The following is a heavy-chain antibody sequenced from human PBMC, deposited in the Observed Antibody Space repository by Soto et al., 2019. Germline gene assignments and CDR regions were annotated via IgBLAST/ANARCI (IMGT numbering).Heavy chain of an antibody. CDR1: GGTLSSFINYP. J-gene: IGHJ4*02. D-gene: IGHD3-3*01. CDR2: IVPNVGTV. Sequence: QMQLVQSGAEVKKPGSSVKVSCKASGGTLSSFINYPINWVRQAPGQGLEWMGGIVPNVGTVNYAQKFQGRFTITADKSKGTVYIELSSMRSEDTALYYCARRDTSGFLRYFDNWGQGTLVTFSS. V-gene: IGHV1-69*06. CDR3: ARRDTSGFLRYFDN.